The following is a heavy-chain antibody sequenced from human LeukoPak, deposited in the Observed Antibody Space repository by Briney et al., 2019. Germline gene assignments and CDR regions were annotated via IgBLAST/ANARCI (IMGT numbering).Heavy chain of an antibody. J-gene: IGHJ4*02. CDR1: GFTFSSYS. CDR3: ARDGPGATQDY. CDR2: ISSSSSYI. V-gene: IGHV3-21*01. Sequence: TGGSLRLSCAASGFTFSSYSMNWVRQAPGKGLEWVSSISSSSSYIYYADSVKGRFTISRDDAKNTLFLQMNSLRAEDTAVYYCARDGPGATQDYWGQGTLVTVSS. D-gene: IGHD1-26*01.